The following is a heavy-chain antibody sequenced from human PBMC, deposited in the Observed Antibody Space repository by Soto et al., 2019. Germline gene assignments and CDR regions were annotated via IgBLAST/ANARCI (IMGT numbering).Heavy chain of an antibody. V-gene: IGHV1-69*12. CDR1: GGSLSNYG. CDR3: ARGDATKIVVTTYYGMDV. J-gene: IGHJ6*02. CDR2: IIPVFGTP. Sequence: QVQLVQSGAEVKKPGSSVKVSCKASGGSLSNYGISWVRQAPGQGLEWMGAIIPVFGTPNYAQKFQDRVTITADESTTTVCMEVRSLTSEDTAVYYCARGDATKIVVTTYYGMDVWGQGTTVTGSS. D-gene: IGHD3-22*01.